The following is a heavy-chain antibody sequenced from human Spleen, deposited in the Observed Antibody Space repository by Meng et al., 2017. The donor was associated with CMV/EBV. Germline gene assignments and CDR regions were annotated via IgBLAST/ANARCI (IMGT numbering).Heavy chain of an antibody. V-gene: IGHV1-69*05. CDR3: ARSCNGNTCPFDF. Sequence: KASEVTFRPYAVTWVRQAPGQGLEWMGRIIPIYGTTDYAQKFQGRVTITTDESTGTAYMELSSLRSEDAAFYYCARSCNGNTCPFDFWGQGTLVTVSS. CDR2: IIPIYGTT. D-gene: IGHD2/OR15-2a*01. J-gene: IGHJ4*02. CDR1: EVTFRPYA.